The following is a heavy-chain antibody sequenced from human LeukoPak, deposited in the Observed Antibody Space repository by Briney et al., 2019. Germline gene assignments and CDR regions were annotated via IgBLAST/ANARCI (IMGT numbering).Heavy chain of an antibody. CDR1: GFTFSNYN. J-gene: IGHJ6*03. CDR2: ITSSGTYI. D-gene: IGHD1-26*01. CDR3: ARDPYSGNYGNDYYYYMDV. Sequence: GGSLRLSCAASGFTFSNYNMNWVRQAPGKAMEWVSSITSSGTYIFYADSVKGRFTISRDNAKNSLYLQMDSLGPEDTAVYYCARDPYSGNYGNDYYYYMDVWGKGTTVTISS. V-gene: IGHV3-21*01.